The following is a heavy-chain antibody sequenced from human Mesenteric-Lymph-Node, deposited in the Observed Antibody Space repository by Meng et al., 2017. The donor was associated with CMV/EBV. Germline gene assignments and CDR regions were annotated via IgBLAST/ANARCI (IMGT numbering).Heavy chain of an antibody. CDR3: TTHRYDFWSGYSPMAFDI. Sequence: GESLKISCAASGFTSTNAWMSWVRQAPGKGLEWVGRIKSKTDGGTTDYAAPVKGRFTISRDDSKNTLYLQMNSLKTEDTAVYYCTTHRYDFWSGYSPMAFDIWGQGTMVTVSS. D-gene: IGHD3-3*01. CDR2: IKSKTDGGTT. V-gene: IGHV3-15*01. CDR1: GFTSTNAW. J-gene: IGHJ3*02.